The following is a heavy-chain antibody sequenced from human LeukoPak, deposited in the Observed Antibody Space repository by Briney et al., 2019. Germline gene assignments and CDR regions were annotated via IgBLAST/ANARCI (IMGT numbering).Heavy chain of an antibody. CDR2: INAYNGNT. V-gene: IGHV1-18*01. CDR3: ARGEKPYDY. CDR1: GYTFTYYV. D-gene: IGHD1-26*01. J-gene: IGHJ4*02. Sequence: ASVKVSCKASGYTFTYYVISWVRQAPGQGLEWMGWINAYNGNTNDAQKFQGRVTMTTDTSTSTAYMELRSLRSDDTAVYYCARGEKPYDYWGQGTLVSVSS.